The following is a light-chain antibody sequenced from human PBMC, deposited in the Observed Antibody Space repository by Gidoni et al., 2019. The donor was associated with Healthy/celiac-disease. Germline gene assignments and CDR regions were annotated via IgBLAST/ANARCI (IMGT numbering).Light chain of an antibody. V-gene: IGKV3-11*01. J-gene: IGKJ4*01. CDR3: QQRSNWPT. Sequence: EIVLTQSPATLSLSPGERATLSCRASQSVSSYLAWYQQKPCQAPRLLIYYASNRATGIPARFSGSGSGTDFTLTISSLEPEDFAVYYCQQRSNWPTFGGXTKVEI. CDR2: YAS. CDR1: QSVSSY.